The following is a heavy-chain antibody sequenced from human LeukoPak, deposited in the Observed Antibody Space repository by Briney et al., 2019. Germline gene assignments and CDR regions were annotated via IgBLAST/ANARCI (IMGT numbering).Heavy chain of an antibody. D-gene: IGHD3-9*01. CDR1: GFTFSSYA. CDR3: AKDCWGPRREILTGYYRDPYFDY. Sequence: PGGSLRLSCAASGFTFSSYAMSWVRQAPGKGLEWVSAISGSGGSTYYADSVKGRFTISRDNSKNTLYLQMNSLRAEDTAVYYCAKDCWGPRREILTGYYRDPYFDYWGQGTLVTVSS. V-gene: IGHV3-23*01. J-gene: IGHJ4*02. CDR2: ISGSGGST.